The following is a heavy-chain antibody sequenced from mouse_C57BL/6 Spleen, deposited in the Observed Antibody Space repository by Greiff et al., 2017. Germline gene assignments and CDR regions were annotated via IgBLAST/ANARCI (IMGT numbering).Heavy chain of an antibody. V-gene: IGHV1-54*01. D-gene: IGHD2-5*01. CDR1: GYAFTNYL. Sequence: QVQLQQSGAELVRPGTSVKVSCKASGYAFTNYLIEWVKQRPGQGLEWIGVINPGSGGTNYNEKFKGKATLTADKSSSTAYMQLSSLTSEDSAVYFCERSGSNYPCWYFDVWGTGTTVTVSS. CDR2: INPGSGGT. CDR3: ERSGSNYPCWYFDV. J-gene: IGHJ1*03.